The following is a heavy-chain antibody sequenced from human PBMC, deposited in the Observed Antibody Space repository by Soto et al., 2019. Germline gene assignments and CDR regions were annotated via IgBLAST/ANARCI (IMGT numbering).Heavy chain of an antibody. Sequence: EVQLVESGGGLVKPGGSLRLSCAASGFTFSSYSMNWVRQAPGKGLEWVSSISSSSSYIYYADSVKGGFTISRDNAKNSLYLQMNSLRAEDTAVYYCARDLGYRSFGRSLSYYYYGMDVWGQGTTVTVSS. J-gene: IGHJ6*02. CDR1: GFTFSSYS. CDR3: ARDLGYRSFGRSLSYYYYGMDV. CDR2: ISSSSSYI. V-gene: IGHV3-21*01. D-gene: IGHD6-13*01.